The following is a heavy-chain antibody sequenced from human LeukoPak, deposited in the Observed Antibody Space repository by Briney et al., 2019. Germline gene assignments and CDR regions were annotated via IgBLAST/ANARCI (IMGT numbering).Heavy chain of an antibody. CDR2: ISGSGGST. J-gene: IGHJ4*02. D-gene: IGHD6-19*01. V-gene: IGHV3-23*01. CDR3: AKDQWLVHGRGQFDY. Sequence: PGESLRLSCAASGFTFSSYAMSWVRQAPGKGLEWVSAISGSGGSTYYADSVKGRFTISRDNSKNTLYLQMNSLRAEDTAVYYCAKDQWLVHGRGQFDYWGQGTLVTVSS. CDR1: GFTFSSYA.